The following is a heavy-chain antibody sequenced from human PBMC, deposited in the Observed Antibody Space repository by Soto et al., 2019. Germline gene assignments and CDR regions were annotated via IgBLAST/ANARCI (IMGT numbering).Heavy chain of an antibody. CDR2: IYHSGRP. D-gene: IGHD6-13*01. V-gene: IGHV4-38-2*01. CDR1: NYSMSNGFY. CDR3: ARASAGPAGFDY. Sequence: SETLSLTXAVSNYSMSNGFYWGWVRRPPGKGLEWIGSIYHSGRPYYNPSLRSRATIAVDTSKNQFSLKLTSVTAADTAVYFCARASAGPAGFDYWGQGTLVPVSS. J-gene: IGHJ4*02.